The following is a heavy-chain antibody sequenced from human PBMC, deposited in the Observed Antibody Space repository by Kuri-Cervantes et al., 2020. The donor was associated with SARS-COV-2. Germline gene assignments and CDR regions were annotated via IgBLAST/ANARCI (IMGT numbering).Heavy chain of an antibody. CDR2: INSSSSTI. Sequence: GESLKISCAASGFTFSSYSMNWVRQAPGKGLEWVSYINSSSSTIYYADSVKGRFTISRDNAKNSLYLQMNSLRAEDTAVYYCATDLPCSSTSCHQTPVDYWGQGTLVTVSS. J-gene: IGHJ4*02. CDR1: GFTFSSYS. CDR3: ATDLPCSSTSCHQTPVDY. V-gene: IGHV3-48*04. D-gene: IGHD2-2*01.